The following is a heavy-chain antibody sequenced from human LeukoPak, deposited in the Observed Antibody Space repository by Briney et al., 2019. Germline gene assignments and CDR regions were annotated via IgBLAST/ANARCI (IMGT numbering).Heavy chain of an antibody. CDR1: GFTFSSYA. Sequence: GGSLRLSCAASGFTFSSYAMSWVRQAPGKGLEWVSAISGSGGSTYYADSVKGWFTIYRDNSKNTLYLQMNSLRAEDTAVYYCAKEMELLRNYYYYGMDVWGQGTTVTVSS. D-gene: IGHD1-26*01. J-gene: IGHJ6*02. CDR3: AKEMELLRNYYYYGMDV. V-gene: IGHV3-23*01. CDR2: ISGSGGST.